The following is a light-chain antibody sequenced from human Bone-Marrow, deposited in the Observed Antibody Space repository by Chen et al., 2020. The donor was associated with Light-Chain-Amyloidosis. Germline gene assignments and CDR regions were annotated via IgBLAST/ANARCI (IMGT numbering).Light chain of an antibody. CDR3: SSYGTTYV. CDR1: NNDVGNYNF. V-gene: IGLV2-14*02. Sequence: HSALTPPASVSGSPWPSIIISCTETNNDVGNYNFVSWYQQQPGKAPRLVIYEDDKRPSEVPSRFSASKSGNTASRTISGLQPEDEADYYCSSYGTTYVFGSGTTVTVL. CDR2: EDD. J-gene: IGLJ1*01.